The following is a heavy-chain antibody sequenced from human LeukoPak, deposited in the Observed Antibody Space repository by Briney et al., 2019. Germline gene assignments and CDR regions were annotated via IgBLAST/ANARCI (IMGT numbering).Heavy chain of an antibody. CDR1: GVSISSSNSY. V-gene: IGHV4-39*01. CDR3: ARQTGSGLFILP. Sequence: SETLSLTCTVSGVSISSSNSYWGWIRQPPGKGLEWIGSIYYSGNTYYNASLKSQVPISIDTSKNRFSLKLTSVTAADTAVYYCARQTGSGLFILPGGQGTLVTVSS. CDR2: IYYSGNT. J-gene: IGHJ4*02. D-gene: IGHD3/OR15-3a*01.